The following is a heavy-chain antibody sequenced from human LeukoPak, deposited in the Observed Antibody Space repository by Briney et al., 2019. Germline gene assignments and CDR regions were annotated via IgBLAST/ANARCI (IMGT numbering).Heavy chain of an antibody. V-gene: IGHV1-69*04. Sequence: SVKVSCKASGGTFSSYAISWVRQAPGQGLEWMGRIIPIFGIANYAQKFQGRVTITADKSTSTAYMELSSPRSEDTAGYCCAREWKMATTPAGGYYYGMDVWGQGTTVTVSS. CDR3: AREWKMATTPAGGYYYGMDV. CDR2: IIPIFGIA. J-gene: IGHJ6*02. D-gene: IGHD5-24*01. CDR1: GGTFSSYA.